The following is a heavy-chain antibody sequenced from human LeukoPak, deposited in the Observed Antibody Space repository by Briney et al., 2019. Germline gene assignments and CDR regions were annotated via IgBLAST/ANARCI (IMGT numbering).Heavy chain of an antibody. Sequence: ASVKVSCKASGGTFSSYAISWVRQAPGQGLEWMGWMNPNSGNTGYAQKFQGRVTMTRNTSISTAYMELSSLRSEDTAVYYCARGGSSWYFDAFDIWGQGTMVTVSS. V-gene: IGHV1-8*02. D-gene: IGHD6-13*01. J-gene: IGHJ3*02. CDR3: ARGGSSWYFDAFDI. CDR2: MNPNSGNT. CDR1: GGTFSSYA.